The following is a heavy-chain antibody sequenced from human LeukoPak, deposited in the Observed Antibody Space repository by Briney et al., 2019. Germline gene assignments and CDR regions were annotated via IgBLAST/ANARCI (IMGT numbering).Heavy chain of an antibody. D-gene: IGHD3-3*01. CDR1: GASITSGGFS. CDR2: IYYRGST. J-gene: IGHJ4*02. Sequence: PSQTLSLTCTVSGASITSGGFSWNWIRQRPGRGLEWIGYIYYRGSTYYNPSLKSRLSISLDASQNHFSLNLTSVIAADTAIYYCARDSRAFGADVPGDYWGQGIPVTVSS. CDR3: ARDSRAFGADVPGDY. V-gene: IGHV4-31*03.